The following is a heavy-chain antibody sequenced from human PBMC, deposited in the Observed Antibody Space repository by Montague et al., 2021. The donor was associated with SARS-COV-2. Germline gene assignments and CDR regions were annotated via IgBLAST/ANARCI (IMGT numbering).Heavy chain of an antibody. CDR3: AKRGSYFFDY. J-gene: IGHJ4*02. V-gene: IGHV3-23*01. D-gene: IGHD1-26*01. CDR1: GFTFTIYG. CDR2: VTVGGAGT. Sequence: SLRLSCAASGFTFTIYGIALDRQAPGSGLGWVSVVTVGGAGTNYAESVEGRFTISRDHSRNTLFLHMNSLRAEDAAVYSCAKRGSYFFDYWGRGTLVTVSS.